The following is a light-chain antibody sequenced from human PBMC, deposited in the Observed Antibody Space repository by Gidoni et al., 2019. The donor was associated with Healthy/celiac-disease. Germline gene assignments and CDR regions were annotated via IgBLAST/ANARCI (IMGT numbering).Light chain of an antibody. Sequence: QSALTQPRSVSGSPGQSVTISCTGTSSDVCGYNYVSWYQHHPGKAPKLMIYDVSKRPSGVPDRFSGSKSGNTASLTISGLQAEDEADYYCCSYAGSYTGVFGGGTKLTVL. CDR3: CSYAGSYTGV. J-gene: IGLJ2*01. CDR1: SSDVCGYNY. V-gene: IGLV2-11*01. CDR2: DVS.